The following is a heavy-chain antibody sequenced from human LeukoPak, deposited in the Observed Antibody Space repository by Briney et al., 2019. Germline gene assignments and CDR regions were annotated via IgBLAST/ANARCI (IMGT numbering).Heavy chain of an antibody. D-gene: IGHD6-13*01. CDR2: IRSKAYGGTT. J-gene: IGHJ4*02. CDR1: GFTFGDYA. V-gene: IGHV3-49*03. CDR3: TRKAGRYSSSPDY. Sequence: PGGSPRLSCTASGFTFGDYAMSWFRQAPGKGLEWVGFIRSKAYGGTTEYAASVKGRFTISRDDSKSIAYLQMNSLKTEDTAVYYCTRKAGRYSSSPDYWGQGTLVTVSS.